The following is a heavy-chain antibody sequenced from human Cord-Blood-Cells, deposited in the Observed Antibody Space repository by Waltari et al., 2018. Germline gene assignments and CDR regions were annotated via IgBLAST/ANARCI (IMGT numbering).Heavy chain of an antibody. D-gene: IGHD3-10*01. Sequence: QVQLQQWGAGLLKPSETLSLTCAVYGGSFSGYYWSWIRQPPGKGLEWIEEINHSGSTNYNPSLKSRVTISVDTSKNQFSLKLSSVTAADTAVYYCAREVTMVRGVLDVWGQGTTVTVSS. V-gene: IGHV4-34*01. J-gene: IGHJ6*02. CDR1: GGSFSGYY. CDR2: INHSGST. CDR3: AREVTMVRGVLDV.